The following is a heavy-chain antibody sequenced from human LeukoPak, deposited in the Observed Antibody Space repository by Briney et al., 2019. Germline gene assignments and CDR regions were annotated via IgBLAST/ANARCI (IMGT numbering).Heavy chain of an antibody. CDR3: ASLTVERYYGSGMRFDP. CDR1: GFTFSSYA. D-gene: IGHD3-10*01. V-gene: IGHV3-23*01. J-gene: IGHJ5*02. Sequence: PGGSVRLSCAASGFTFSSYATSWVRKAPGKGLEWVSAISGSGGSTYYADSVKGRFTISRDNSKNTLYLQMNSLRAEDTAVYYCASLTVERYYGSGMRFDPWGQGTLVTVSS. CDR2: ISGSGGST.